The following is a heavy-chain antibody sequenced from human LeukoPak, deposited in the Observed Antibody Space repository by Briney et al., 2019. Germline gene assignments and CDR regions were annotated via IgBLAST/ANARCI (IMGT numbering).Heavy chain of an antibody. D-gene: IGHD3-10*01. J-gene: IGHJ4*02. Sequence: GGSLRLSCAASGFTFSSYAMSWVRQAPGKGLEWVSVISGSGGNTCYADSVKGRFTISRDNSKNTLYLQMNSLRAEDTAVYYCAKDLGGRGFGELFDYWGQGTLVTVSS. CDR3: AKDLGGRGFGELFDY. CDR1: GFTFSSYA. V-gene: IGHV3-23*01. CDR2: ISGSGGNT.